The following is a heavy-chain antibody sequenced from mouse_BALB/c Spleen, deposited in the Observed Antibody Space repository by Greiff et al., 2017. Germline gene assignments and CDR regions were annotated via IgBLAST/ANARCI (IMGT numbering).Heavy chain of an antibody. D-gene: IGHD2-1*01. CDR2: IYPGSGST. V-gene: IGHV1-77*01. J-gene: IGHJ3*01. Sequence: VQLQQSGPELVKPGASVKMSCKASGYTFTDYVISWVKQRTGQGLEWIGEIYPGSGSTYYNEKFKGKATLTADKSSNTAYMQLSSLTSEDSAVYFCARGDYGNYWFAYWGQGTLVTVSA. CDR3: ARGDYGNYWFAY. CDR1: GYTFTDYV.